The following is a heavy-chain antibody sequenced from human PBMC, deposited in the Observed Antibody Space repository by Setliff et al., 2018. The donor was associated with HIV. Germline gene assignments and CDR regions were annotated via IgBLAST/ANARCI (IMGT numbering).Heavy chain of an antibody. CDR1: GFSLTTLGVG. Sequence: SGPTLVNPTQTLTLTCTSSGFSLTTLGVGVGWVRQTPRGALEWLATIYWNDYEHYSTSLKTRLTISKDTSKNQVVLTMTNMDPVDTATYYCARMGGGLRPYFDYWGQGTLVTVSS. CDR2: IYWNDYE. CDR3: ARMGGGLRPYFDY. D-gene: IGHD5-12*01. J-gene: IGHJ4*02. V-gene: IGHV2-5*01.